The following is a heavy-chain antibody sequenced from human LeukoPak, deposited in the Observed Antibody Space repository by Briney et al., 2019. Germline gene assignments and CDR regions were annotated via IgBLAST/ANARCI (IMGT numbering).Heavy chain of an antibody. D-gene: IGHD1-26*01. CDR3: AKGGKWDVTPFDY. Sequence: GGSLRLSCAASGFTFNDYWMSWVRQAPGKGLEWVANIKQDGSTEYYVDSVKGRFTISRDNSKNTLYLQVNSLRAEDTAVYYCAKGGKWDVTPFDYWGQGTLVTVSS. CDR1: GFTFNDYW. CDR2: IKQDGSTE. V-gene: IGHV3-7*03. J-gene: IGHJ4*02.